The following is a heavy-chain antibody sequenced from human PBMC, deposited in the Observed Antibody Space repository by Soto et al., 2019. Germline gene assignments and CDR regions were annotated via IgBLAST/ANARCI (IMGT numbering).Heavy chain of an antibody. CDR3: ARAIPVYAVV. J-gene: IGHJ4*02. CDR2: LYHSGSN. V-gene: IGHV4-30-2*01. D-gene: IGHD2-2*01. Sequence: QLQLQESGSGLVKPSQTLSLTCAVSGGSIISGGYSWSWIRQPPGKGLEWIGHLYHSGSNYYNPSIKGRVTISVDRSKNQFSLKLSAVCAANTAVYYCARAIPVYAVVWGQGTLVTVSS. CDR1: GGSIISGGYS.